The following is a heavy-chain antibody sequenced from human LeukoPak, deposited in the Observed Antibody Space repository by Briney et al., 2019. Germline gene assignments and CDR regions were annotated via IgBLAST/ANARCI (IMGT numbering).Heavy chain of an antibody. J-gene: IGHJ4*02. CDR2: ISYDGSNK. D-gene: IGHD4-17*01. CDR1: GFTFSSYA. Sequence: GGSLRLSCAASGFTFSSYAMSWVCQAPGKGLEWVAVISYDGSNKYYADSVKGRFTISRDNSKNTLYLQMNSLRAEDTAVYYCARDSWRWGDYPGNFDYWGQGTLVTVSS. CDR3: ARDSWRWGDYPGNFDY. V-gene: IGHV3-30-3*01.